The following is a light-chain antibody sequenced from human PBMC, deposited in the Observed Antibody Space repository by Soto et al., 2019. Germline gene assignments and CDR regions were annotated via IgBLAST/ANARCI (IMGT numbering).Light chain of an antibody. V-gene: IGKV3D-7*01. CDR3: QQDCNLTYT. CDR2: GAS. J-gene: IGKJ2*01. CDR1: QSVSSSY. Sequence: PGERVTLSCRASQSVSSSYLTWYQQKPGQAPRLLIYGASTRATSIPARFSGSGSGTDFTLTISSLQPEDFAVYYCQQDCNLTYTFGQGTKLEIK.